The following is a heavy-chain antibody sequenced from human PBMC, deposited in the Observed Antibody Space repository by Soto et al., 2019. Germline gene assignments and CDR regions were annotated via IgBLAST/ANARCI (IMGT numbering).Heavy chain of an antibody. V-gene: IGHV4-61*01. J-gene: IGHJ4*02. Sequence: PSETLSLTCTVSGGSIRSGTSYWSWIRQRPGKGLEWIGYIYYSGSINYNPSLKSRVTISVDTSKNQFSLKLSSVTAADTAVYYCAREYYDSSGYYYVLDYWGQGTLVTVSS. CDR2: IYYSGSI. D-gene: IGHD3-22*01. CDR1: GGSIRSGTSY. CDR3: AREYYDSSGYYYVLDY.